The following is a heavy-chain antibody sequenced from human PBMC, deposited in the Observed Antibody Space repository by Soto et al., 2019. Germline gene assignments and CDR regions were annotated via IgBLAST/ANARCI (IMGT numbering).Heavy chain of an antibody. D-gene: IGHD3-9*01. CDR1: GFTFSSYA. Sequence: GGSLRLSCAASGFTFSSYAMSWVRQAPGKGLEWVSAISGSGGSTYYADSVKGRFTISRDNSKNTLYLQMNSLRAEDTAVYYCAKVTEVYDILTGYKKGYYFDYWGQGTLVTVSS. J-gene: IGHJ4*02. V-gene: IGHV3-23*01. CDR3: AKVTEVYDILTGYKKGYYFDY. CDR2: ISGSGGST.